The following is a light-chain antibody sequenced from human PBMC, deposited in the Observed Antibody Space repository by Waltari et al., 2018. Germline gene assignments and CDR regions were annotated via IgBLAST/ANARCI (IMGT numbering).Light chain of an antibody. CDR2: GAS. V-gene: IGKV3-15*01. CDR1: QSVSSN. CDR3: QQYYNWPRT. Sequence: EIVMTQSPATLSASPGERASLSCRASQSVSSNLAWFQQRPGQPPPLLIYGASTRAPGIPARFSGSGSGAEFTLTISSLQSEDFAVYYCQQYYNWPRTFGQGTKVEI. J-gene: IGKJ1*01.